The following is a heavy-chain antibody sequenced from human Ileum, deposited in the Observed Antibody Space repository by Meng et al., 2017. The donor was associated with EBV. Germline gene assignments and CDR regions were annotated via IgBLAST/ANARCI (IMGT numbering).Heavy chain of an antibody. CDR3: TTDTRFRIDS. V-gene: IGHV3-74*03. D-gene: IGHD2-21*01. Sequence: GPRVEAGGGLVKAGGSLTLSGAALGFIFSSYVMHWVRQAPGKGLVWVSRISHDGSNTMYADSVKGRFTVSRDNAKNTLYVQMNNLRAEDTAVYYCTTDTRFRIDSWGQGTPVTVSS. J-gene: IGHJ4*02. CDR1: GFIFSSYV. CDR2: ISHDGSNT.